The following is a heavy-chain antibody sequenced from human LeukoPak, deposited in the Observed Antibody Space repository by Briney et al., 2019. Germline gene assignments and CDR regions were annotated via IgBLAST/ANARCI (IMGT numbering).Heavy chain of an antibody. D-gene: IGHD3-10*01. CDR3: ARDVVSLGLWFGELFDY. Sequence: ASVKVSCKASGYTFTGYYMHWVRQAPGQGLEWMGWINPNSGGTNYAQKFQGRVTMTRDTSISTAYMELSRLRSDDTAVYYCARDVVSLGLWFGELFDYWGQGTLVTVSS. CDR1: GYTFTGYY. J-gene: IGHJ4*02. CDR2: INPNSGGT. V-gene: IGHV1-2*02.